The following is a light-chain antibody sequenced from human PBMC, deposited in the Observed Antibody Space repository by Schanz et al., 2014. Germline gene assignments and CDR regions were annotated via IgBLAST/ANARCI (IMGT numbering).Light chain of an antibody. V-gene: IGLV2-8*01. Sequence: QSALTQPPSASGSPGQSVTISCTGTSSDVGGYNYVSWYQQHPGKAPKLMIYDVTKRPSGVPDRFSGSKSGSTASLTVSGLQAEDEADYYCAAWDDSLNGYVVFGGGTKLTVL. CDR1: SSDVGGYNY. CDR3: AAWDDSLNGYVV. CDR2: DVT. J-gene: IGLJ2*01.